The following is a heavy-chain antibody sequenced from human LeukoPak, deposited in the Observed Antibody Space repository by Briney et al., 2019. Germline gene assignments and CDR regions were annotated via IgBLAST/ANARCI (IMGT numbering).Heavy chain of an antibody. CDR3: ARALPHRRLMDTTMEQHWFDP. CDR2: ISAYNGNT. D-gene: IGHD5-18*01. J-gene: IGHJ5*02. Sequence: GASVKVSCEASGYTFTSYGISWVRQAPGQGLEWMGWISAYNGNTNYAQKLQGRVTMTTDTSTSTAYMELSSLRSEDTAVYYCARALPHRRLMDTTMEQHWFDPWGQGTLVTVSS. CDR1: GYTFTSYG. V-gene: IGHV1-18*01.